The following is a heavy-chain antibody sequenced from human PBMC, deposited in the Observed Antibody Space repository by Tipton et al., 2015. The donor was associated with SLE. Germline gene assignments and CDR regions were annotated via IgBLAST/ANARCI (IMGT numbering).Heavy chain of an antibody. CDR3: ARGTEGAFDI. CDR2: IYYSGST. J-gene: IGHJ3*02. V-gene: IGHV4-31*03. Sequence: TLSLTCTVSGGSISSGGYYWSWIRQHPGKGLEWIGYIYYSGSTNYNPSLKSRVTISVDTSKNQFSLKLSSVTAADTAVYYCARGTEGAFDIWGQGTMVTVSS. CDR1: GGSISSGGYY.